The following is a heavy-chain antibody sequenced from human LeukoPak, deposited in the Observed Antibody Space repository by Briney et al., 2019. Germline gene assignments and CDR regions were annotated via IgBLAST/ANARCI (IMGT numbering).Heavy chain of an antibody. V-gene: IGHV4-34*01. D-gene: IGHD3-3*01. Sequence: PSETLSLTCAVYGGSFSGYYWSWIRQPPGKGLEWIGEINHRGSTNYNPSLKSRVTISVDTSKNQFSLKLSSVTAADTAVYYCAREPSRITIFGVVIAGAFDIWGQGTMVTVSS. CDR1: GGSFSGYY. J-gene: IGHJ3*02. CDR3: AREPSRITIFGVVIAGAFDI. CDR2: INHRGST.